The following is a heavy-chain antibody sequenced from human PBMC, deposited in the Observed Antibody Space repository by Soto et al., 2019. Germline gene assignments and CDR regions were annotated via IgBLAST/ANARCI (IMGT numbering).Heavy chain of an antibody. Sequence: AGGSLRLSCAASGFTFSSYWMHWVRQAPGKGLVWVSRINSDGSSTSYADSVKGRFTISRDNAKNTLYLQMNSLRAEDTAVYYCARPQIAAAGTYWFDPWGQGTLVTVS. CDR1: GFTFSSYW. CDR2: INSDGSST. J-gene: IGHJ5*02. CDR3: ARPQIAAAGTYWFDP. V-gene: IGHV3-74*01. D-gene: IGHD6-13*01.